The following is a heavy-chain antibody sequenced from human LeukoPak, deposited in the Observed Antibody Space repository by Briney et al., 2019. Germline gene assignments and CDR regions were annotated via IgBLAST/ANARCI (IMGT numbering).Heavy chain of an antibody. Sequence: SETLSLTCTVSGGSISGYYWSWIRQPPGKGLEWIGYIYYSGSTNYNPSLKSRVTISVDTSKNQFSLKPSSVTAADTAVYYCARGSDDFWSGYYKGWFDPWGQGTLVTVSS. CDR3: ARGSDDFWSGYYKGWFDP. V-gene: IGHV4-59*08. CDR2: IYYSGST. D-gene: IGHD3-3*01. CDR1: GGSISGYY. J-gene: IGHJ5*02.